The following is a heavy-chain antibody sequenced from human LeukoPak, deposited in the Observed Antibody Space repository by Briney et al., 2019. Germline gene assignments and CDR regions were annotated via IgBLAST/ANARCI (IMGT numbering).Heavy chain of an antibody. J-gene: IGHJ4*02. CDR3: ARGGEGSASSSWYNYFDY. V-gene: IGHV4-39*07. Sequence: SETLSLTCTVSGGSISSSSYYWGWIRQPPGKGLEWIGSIYYSGSTYYNPSLKSRVTISVDTSKNQFSLKLTSVTAADTAVYYCARGGEGSASSSWYNYFDYWGQGTLVTVSS. CDR2: IYYSGST. CDR1: GGSISSSSYY. D-gene: IGHD6-13*01.